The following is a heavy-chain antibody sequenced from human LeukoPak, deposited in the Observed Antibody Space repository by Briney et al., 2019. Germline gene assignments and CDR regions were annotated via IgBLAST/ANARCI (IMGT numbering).Heavy chain of an antibody. Sequence: GGSLRLSCAASGFTFSSYAMPWVRQAPGKGLEWVAVISYDGSNKYYADSVKGRFTISRDNSKNTLYLQMNSLRAEDTAVYYCAKDGITIFGVVRTGTDWFDPWGQGTLVTVSS. CDR1: GFTFSSYA. CDR2: ISYDGSNK. D-gene: IGHD3-3*01. CDR3: AKDGITIFGVVRTGTDWFDP. J-gene: IGHJ5*02. V-gene: IGHV3-30-3*01.